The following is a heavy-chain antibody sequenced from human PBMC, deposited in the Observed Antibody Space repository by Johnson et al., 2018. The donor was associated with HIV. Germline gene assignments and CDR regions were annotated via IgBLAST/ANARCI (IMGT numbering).Heavy chain of an antibody. CDR1: GFTFNNYW. CDR2: INSDGSTT. V-gene: IGHV3-74*01. Sequence: VRLVESGGGVVQPGRSLRLSCAASGFTFNNYWMHWVRQAPGKGPVWVSRINSDGSTTDYADSVKGRFTISRDNAKNTLYLQMNSLRVEDTAVYYCAREFHHTRITMIVVVSGENAFDIWGQGTMVTVSS. CDR3: AREFHHTRITMIVVVSGENAFDI. J-gene: IGHJ3*02. D-gene: IGHD3-22*01.